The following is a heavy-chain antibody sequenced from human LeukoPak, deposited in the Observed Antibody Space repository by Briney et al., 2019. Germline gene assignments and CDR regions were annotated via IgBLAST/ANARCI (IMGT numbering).Heavy chain of an antibody. V-gene: IGHV1-8*03. CDR2: MNPNNGNT. CDR3: ARVGYSNSYDF. J-gene: IGHJ4*02. D-gene: IGHD5-18*01. CDR1: GYSFTSYW. Sequence: GESLKISCKGSGYSFTSYWIGWVRQATGQGLEWMAWMNPNNGNTGNAQKFQGRVTITWDSSISTAYMELSSLRSEDTAVYYCARVGYSNSYDFWGQGTLVSVSS.